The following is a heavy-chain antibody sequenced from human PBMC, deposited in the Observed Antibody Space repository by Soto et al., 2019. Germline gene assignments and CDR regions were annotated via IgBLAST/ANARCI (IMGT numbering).Heavy chain of an antibody. V-gene: IGHV3-23*01. CDR1: GFTFSSYA. D-gene: IGHD1-26*01. Sequence: GGSLRLSCAASGFTFSSYAMSWVRQAPGKGLEWVSAISGSGGSTYYADSVKGRFTISRDNSKNTLYLQMNSLRAEDTAVYYCAKDQVRVGAPRYFDYWGQGTLVTVSS. CDR2: ISGSGGST. CDR3: AKDQVRVGAPRYFDY. J-gene: IGHJ4*02.